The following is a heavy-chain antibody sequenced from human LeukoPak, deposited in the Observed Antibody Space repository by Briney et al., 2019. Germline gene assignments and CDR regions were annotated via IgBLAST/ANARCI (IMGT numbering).Heavy chain of an antibody. CDR3: ARGGSTGTTPFDC. V-gene: IGHV3-30*03. Sequence: GGSLRLSCAASGFTFSSHGMHWVRQAPGKGLEWVAVISYDENNKYFADSVKGRFTISRDNSKNTLYLQMNSLRAEDTAVYYCARGGSTGTTPFDCWGQGTLVTVSS. D-gene: IGHD1-1*01. J-gene: IGHJ4*02. CDR2: ISYDENNK. CDR1: GFTFSSHG.